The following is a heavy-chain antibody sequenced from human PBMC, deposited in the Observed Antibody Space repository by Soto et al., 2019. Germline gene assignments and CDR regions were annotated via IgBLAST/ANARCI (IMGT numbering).Heavy chain of an antibody. CDR1: GFTFSSYS. CDR3: ARDRAGEGWD. D-gene: IGHD6-19*01. J-gene: IGHJ4*02. V-gene: IGHV3-48*01. CDR2: ISSSSSTI. Sequence: EVQLVESGGGLVQPGGSLRLSCAASGFTFSSYSMNWVRQAPGKELEWVSYISSSSSTIYYADSVKGRFTISRDNAKNSLYLQMNSLRAEDTAVYYCARDRAGEGWDWGQGTLVTVSS.